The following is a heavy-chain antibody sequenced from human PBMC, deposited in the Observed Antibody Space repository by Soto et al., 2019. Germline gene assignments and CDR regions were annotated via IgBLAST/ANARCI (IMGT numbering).Heavy chain of an antibody. V-gene: IGHV3-33*01. CDR1: GFSLRTYG. CDR2: IWYDGTKK. J-gene: IGHJ5*02. D-gene: IGHD6-19*01. CDR3: ARDVVTSVAGSVNWFDP. Sequence: GGSLRLSCAASGFSLRTYGMQWLRRAPGKGLEWVAFIWYDGTKKFYANSVKGRSTISKDNSNNILYLQMSGLRAEDTAVYYCARDVVTSVAGSVNWFDPWGQGTLVTVSS.